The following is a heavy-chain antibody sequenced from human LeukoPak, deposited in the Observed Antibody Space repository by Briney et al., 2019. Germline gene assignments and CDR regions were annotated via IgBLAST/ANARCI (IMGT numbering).Heavy chain of an antibody. CDR2: IKEDGSEK. CDR1: GFTFSSYW. Sequence: GGSLRLSCAASGFTFSSYWMSWVRQAPGKGLEWVANIKEDGSEKYYVDSVKGRFTISRDNAKDSLYLQMNSLGAEDTAVYYCARATASNWFDPWGQGTLVTVSS. J-gene: IGHJ5*02. D-gene: IGHD2-21*01. CDR3: ARATASNWFDP. V-gene: IGHV3-7*01.